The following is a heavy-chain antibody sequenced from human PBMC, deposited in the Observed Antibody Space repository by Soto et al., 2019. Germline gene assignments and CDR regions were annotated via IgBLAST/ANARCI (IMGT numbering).Heavy chain of an antibody. D-gene: IGHD5-12*01. J-gene: IGHJ4*02. V-gene: IGHV4-30-4*01. CDR1: GGSITSGEYY. CDR2: IYKSGDT. Sequence: QVQLQESGPGLVKPSQTLSLTCTVSGGSITSGEYYWSWIRQPPGKGLEWIGYIYKSGDTYYNPSLKSRVTMSVDTSKNQFSLDLTSVTAAETAVYYCATYSGPDVYFDYWGQGTLVTVSS. CDR3: ATYSGPDVYFDY.